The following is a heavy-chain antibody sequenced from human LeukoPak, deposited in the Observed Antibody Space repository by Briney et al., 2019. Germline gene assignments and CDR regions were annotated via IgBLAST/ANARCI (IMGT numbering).Heavy chain of an antibody. CDR3: ARDGGSYI. J-gene: IGHJ3*02. Sequence: SETLSLTCAVSGYSISSGYYWSWIRQPPGKGLEWIGYIYYSGSTYYNPSLKSRVTISVDTSKNQFSLKLSSVTAADTAVYYCARDGGSYIWGQGTMVTVSS. V-gene: IGHV4-30-4*08. CDR1: GYSISSGYY. D-gene: IGHD2-15*01. CDR2: IYYSGST.